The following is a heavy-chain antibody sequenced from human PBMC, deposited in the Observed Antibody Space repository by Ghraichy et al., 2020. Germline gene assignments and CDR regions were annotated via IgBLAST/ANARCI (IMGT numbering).Heavy chain of an antibody. D-gene: IGHD5-18*01. Sequence: GGSLRLSCAASGFTFSTYWMSWVRQAPGKGLEWVSNIKPSGGEKYYVDSVKGRFTISRDNAKNSLYLQMNSLRAEDTAVYYCAIWSGYNYGLFHSWALGTVDTVPS. V-gene: IGHV3-7*01. CDR3: AIWSGYNYGLFHS. CDR2: IKPSGGEK. CDR1: GFTFSTYW. J-gene: IGHJ4*02.